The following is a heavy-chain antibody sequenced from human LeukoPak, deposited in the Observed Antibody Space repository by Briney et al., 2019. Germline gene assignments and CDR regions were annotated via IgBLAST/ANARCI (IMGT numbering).Heavy chain of an antibody. D-gene: IGHD5-18*01. Sequence: GGSLRLSCAASGFTVSSNYMSWVRPAPGIGLERVSLIYSGGSTYYADSVKGRFTISRDNSKNTLYLQMNSLRAEDTAVYFCVRVGYSYGYGDWNHFDYWGQGTLVTVSS. CDR1: GFTVSSNY. V-gene: IGHV3-66*02. CDR2: IYSGGST. CDR3: VRVGYSYGYGDWNHFDY. J-gene: IGHJ4*02.